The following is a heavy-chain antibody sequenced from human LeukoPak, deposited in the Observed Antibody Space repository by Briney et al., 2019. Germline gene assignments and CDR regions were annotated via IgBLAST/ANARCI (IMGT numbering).Heavy chain of an antibody. CDR1: GYAYTSYY. D-gene: IGHD5-24*01. V-gene: IGHV1-46*01. CDR3: ARDPERDGYAKSFDY. Sequence: GASVKVSCKASGYAYTSYYMHWVRQAPGQGLEWMGIINPSGGSTSYAQKFQGRVTMTRDTSTSTVYMELSSLRSEDTAVYYCARDPERDGYAKSFDYWGPGTLVTVSS. CDR2: INPSGGST. J-gene: IGHJ4*02.